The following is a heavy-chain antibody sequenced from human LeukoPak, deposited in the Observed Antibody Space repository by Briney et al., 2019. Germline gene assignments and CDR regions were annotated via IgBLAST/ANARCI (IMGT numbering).Heavy chain of an antibody. J-gene: IGHJ4*02. Sequence: SETLSLTCTVSGGSISSYYWSWIRQPPGKGLEWIGYIYCSGSTNYNPSLKSRVTISVDTSKNQFSLKLSSVTAADTAVYYCARGDVVPAPFDYWGQGTLVTVSS. V-gene: IGHV4-59*01. CDR2: IYCSGST. CDR3: ARGDVVPAPFDY. CDR1: GGSISSYY. D-gene: IGHD2-2*01.